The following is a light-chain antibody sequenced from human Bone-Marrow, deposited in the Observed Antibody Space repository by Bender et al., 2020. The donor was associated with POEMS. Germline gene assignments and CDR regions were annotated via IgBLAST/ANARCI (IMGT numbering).Light chain of an antibody. Sequence: QSALTQPASVSGSPGQSITISCTGTSSDVGAYNLVSWYQQYPGTVPKLIIYEVSKRPSGVSNRFSASKSGNTASLTISGLQAEDEADYYCSSYTGSNTFGFGGGTKLTVL. J-gene: IGLJ2*01. CDR3: SSYTGSNTFG. CDR2: EVS. V-gene: IGLV2-14*02. CDR1: SSDVGAYNL.